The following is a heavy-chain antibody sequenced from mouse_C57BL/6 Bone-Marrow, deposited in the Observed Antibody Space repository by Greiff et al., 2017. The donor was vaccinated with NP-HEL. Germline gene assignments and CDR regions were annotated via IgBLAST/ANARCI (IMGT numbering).Heavy chain of an antibody. D-gene: IGHD1-1*01. J-gene: IGHJ2*01. CDR3: ASYYYGSSFPTDY. Sequence: VNVVESGPELVKPGASVKISCKASGYAFSSSWMNWVKQRPGKGLEWIGRIYPGDGDTNYNGKFKGKATLTADKSSSTAYMQLSSLTSEDSAVYFCASYYYGSSFPTDYWGQGTTLTVSS. CDR2: IYPGDGDT. CDR1: GYAFSSSW. V-gene: IGHV1-82*01.